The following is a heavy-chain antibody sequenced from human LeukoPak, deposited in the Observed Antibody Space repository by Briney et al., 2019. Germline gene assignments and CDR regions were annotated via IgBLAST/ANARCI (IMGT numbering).Heavy chain of an antibody. V-gene: IGHV3-74*01. CDR1: GFTFSSYW. D-gene: IGHD1-1*01. J-gene: IGHJ6*02. CDR2: INSDGSST. Sequence: GGSLRLSCAASGFTFSSYWMHWVRQAPGKGLVWVSRINSDGSSTSYADSVKGRFAISRDNAKNTLYLQMNSLRAEDTAVYYCADWNPYYYGMDVWGQGTTVTVSS. CDR3: ADWNPYYYGMDV.